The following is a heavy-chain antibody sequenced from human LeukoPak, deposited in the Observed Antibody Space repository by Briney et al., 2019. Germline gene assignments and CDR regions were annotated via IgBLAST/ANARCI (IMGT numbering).Heavy chain of an antibody. Sequence: ASVKVSCKASGYTFTSYYMHWVRQAPGQGLEWMGIINPSGGSTSYAQKFQGRVTMTRDTSTSTVYTELSSLRSEDTAVYYCARADSGSYFFYGRLPGYWGQGTLVTVSS. CDR1: GYTFTSYY. V-gene: IGHV1-46*01. CDR2: INPSGGST. D-gene: IGHD1-26*01. J-gene: IGHJ4*02. CDR3: ARADSGSYFFYGRLPGY.